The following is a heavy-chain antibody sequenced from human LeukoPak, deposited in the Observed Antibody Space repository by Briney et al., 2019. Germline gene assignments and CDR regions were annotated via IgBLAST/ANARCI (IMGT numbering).Heavy chain of an antibody. D-gene: IGHD2/OR15-2a*01. CDR3: ARANSLGY. CDR1: GFIFSSYW. J-gene: IGHJ4*02. V-gene: IGHV3-7*01. Sequence: PGGSLRLSCAASGFIFSSYWMSWVRQAPGKGLEWVANIKHDGSEKYYVDSAKGRFTISRDNAKDSLYLQMNSLRAQDTAVYYCARANSLGYWGQGTLVTVSS. CDR2: IKHDGSEK.